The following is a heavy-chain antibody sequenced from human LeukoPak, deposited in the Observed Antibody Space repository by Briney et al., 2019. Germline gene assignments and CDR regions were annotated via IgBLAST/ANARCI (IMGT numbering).Heavy chain of an antibody. CDR1: GYTFTSYG. CDR2: ISAYSGNT. J-gene: IGHJ4*02. CDR3: ARDPKNYYDSSGYYSNY. Sequence: ASVKVSCKASGYTFTSYGISWVRQAPGQGLERMGWISAYSGNTNYAQKLQGRVTMTTDTSTSTAYMELRSLRSDDTAVYYCARDPKNYYDSSGYYSNYWGQGTLVTVSS. D-gene: IGHD3-22*01. V-gene: IGHV1-18*01.